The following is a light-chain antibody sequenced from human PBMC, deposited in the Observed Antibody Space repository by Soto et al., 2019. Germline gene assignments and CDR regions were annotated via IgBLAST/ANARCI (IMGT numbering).Light chain of an antibody. CDR1: NSNIGAGYD. Sequence: QSVLTQPPSVSGAPGQRVTISCTGSNSNIGAGYDVRWYQQLPGTANILLIYGNNNRPAGVADRFSGSTSGTSASLATSVLQAEDEDYYYGQSYDSRRGGWVFGGGTQLTVL. CDR3: QSYDSRRGGWV. V-gene: IGLV1-40*01. CDR2: GNN. J-gene: IGLJ3*02.